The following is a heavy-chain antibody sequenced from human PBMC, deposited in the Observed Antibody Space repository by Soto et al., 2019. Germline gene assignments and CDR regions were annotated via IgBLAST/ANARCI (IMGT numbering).Heavy chain of an antibody. J-gene: IGHJ4*02. CDR2: ISYDGSNK. V-gene: IGHV3-30-3*01. CDR3: ARANGSGSSIHFDY. CDR1: GFTFSSYA. Sequence: QVQLVESGGGVVQPGRSLRLSCAASGFTFSSYAMHWVRQAPGKGLEWVAVISYDGSNKYYADSVKGRFTISRDNSKNTLYLQVNSLRAEDTAVYYCARANGSGSSIHFDYWGQGTLVTVSS. D-gene: IGHD1-26*01.